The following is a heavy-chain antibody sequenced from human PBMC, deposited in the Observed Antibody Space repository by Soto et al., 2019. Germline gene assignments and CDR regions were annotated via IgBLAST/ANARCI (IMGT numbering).Heavy chain of an antibody. CDR1: GYTFTSYD. CDR2: MNPNSGNT. J-gene: IGHJ6*03. V-gene: IGHV1-8*01. D-gene: IGHD6-6*01. Sequence: ASVKVSRKASGYTFTSYDINWVRQATGQGLEWMGWMNPNSGNTGYAQKFQGRVTMTRNTSISTAYMELSSLRSEDTAVYYCARGEGGSSWGLYYYYYYMDVWGKGTTVTVSS. CDR3: ARGEGGSSWGLYYYYYYMDV.